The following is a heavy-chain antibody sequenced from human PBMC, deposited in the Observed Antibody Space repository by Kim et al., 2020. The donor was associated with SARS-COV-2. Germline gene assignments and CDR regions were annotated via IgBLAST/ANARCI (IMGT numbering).Heavy chain of an antibody. J-gene: IGHJ6*02. CDR3: ARKDKATPPSKVYKYYGMNV. CDR1: GFTFTDYY. Sequence: GGSLRLSCAASGFTFTDYYMSWIRLAPGKGLEWLSYISSSGISTYYADSVKGRFTISRDNAKNSVYLQMNSLRAEDTAVYYCARKDKATPPSKVYKYYGMNVGSQRTTVTVSS. V-gene: IGHV3-11*01. CDR2: ISSSGIST.